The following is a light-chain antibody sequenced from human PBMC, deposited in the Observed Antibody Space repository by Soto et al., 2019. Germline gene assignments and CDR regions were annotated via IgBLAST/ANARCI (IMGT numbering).Light chain of an antibody. CDR2: DAS. J-gene: IGKJ1*01. V-gene: IGKV3-11*01. CDR3: QQRNNWPRT. CDR1: QSLSSN. Sequence: IVYTLSPHTLSFSRGERHPLSCGHSQSLSSNFLAWYQQKPGQAPSLLIYDASNRATGIPARFSGSGSGTDFTLTISSLEPEDFAVYYCQQRNNWPRTFGQGTKVDIK.